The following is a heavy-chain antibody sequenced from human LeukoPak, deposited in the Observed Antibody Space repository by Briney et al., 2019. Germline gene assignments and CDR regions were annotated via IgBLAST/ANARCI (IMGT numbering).Heavy chain of an antibody. CDR1: GGSISRSSYY. D-gene: IGHD3-3*01. J-gene: IGHJ4*02. CDR2: FYSSGST. Sequence: SETLSLTCTVTGGSISRSSYYWAWIRQPPGKGLEWIGSFYSSGSTNYNPSLKSRVTISVDTSKNQFSLNLNSVTAADTAVYFCAGSSAGGVGKLFHYWGQGTLVTVSS. V-gene: IGHV4-39*07. CDR3: AGSSAGGVGKLFHY.